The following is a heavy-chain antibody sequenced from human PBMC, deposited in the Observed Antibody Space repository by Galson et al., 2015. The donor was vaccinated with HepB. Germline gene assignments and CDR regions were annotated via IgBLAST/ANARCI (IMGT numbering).Heavy chain of an antibody. CDR2: IWYDGSNK. V-gene: IGHV3-33*01. D-gene: IGHD1-1*01. CDR3: TRAGRTSNWDDWYFDL. CDR1: GFTFSSYG. Sequence: SLRLSCAASGFTFSSYGMHWVRQAPGKGLEWVAVIWYDGSNKYYADSVKGRFTISRENAKNSLYLQMNSLRAGDTAIYYCTRAGRTSNWDDWYFDLWGRGTLVTVSS. J-gene: IGHJ2*01.